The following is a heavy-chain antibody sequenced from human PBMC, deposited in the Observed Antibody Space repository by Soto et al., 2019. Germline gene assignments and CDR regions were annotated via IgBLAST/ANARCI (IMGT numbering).Heavy chain of an antibody. Sequence: GGSLRLSCAASGFTFSSYAMSWVRQAPGKGLEWVSAISGSGGSTYYADSVKGRFTISRDNSKNTLYLQMNSLRAEDTAVYYCASTDGNIAADDYYYYYGMDVWGQGTTVTVSS. J-gene: IGHJ6*02. CDR1: GFTFSSYA. CDR2: ISGSGGST. V-gene: IGHV3-23*01. D-gene: IGHD6-25*01. CDR3: ASTDGNIAADDYYYYYGMDV.